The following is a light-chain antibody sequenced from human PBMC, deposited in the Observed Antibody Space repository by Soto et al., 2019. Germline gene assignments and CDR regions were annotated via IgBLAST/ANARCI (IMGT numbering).Light chain of an antibody. J-gene: IGKJ2*02. CDR2: DTS. CDR3: QQYDNWPPCT. V-gene: IGKV3-15*01. Sequence: EIVMTQSPATLSVSPGERVTLSCRASQSVSRFLAWYQQRPGQAPRLLIYDTSTRATGVPAMFSGSGSGTEFSLTISSLQSEDFAVYYCQQYDNWPPCTFGQGTKLEVK. CDR1: QSVSRF.